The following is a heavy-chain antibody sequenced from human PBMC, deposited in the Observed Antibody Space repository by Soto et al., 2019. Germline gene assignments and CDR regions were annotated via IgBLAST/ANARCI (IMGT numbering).Heavy chain of an antibody. CDR3: ARGGQLGALDY. D-gene: IGHD3-16*01. CDR1: GFTFSSSW. Sequence: EVQLVESGGGLVQPGGSLRLSCTASGFTFSSSWMTWVRQAPGKGLEWVANIKQDGSEKYYVDCAMGRFTISRDNAKNSLYLQMNRLRADDAAVYYGARGGQLGALDYWGQGTLVTVSS. J-gene: IGHJ4*02. CDR2: IKQDGSEK. V-gene: IGHV3-7*01.